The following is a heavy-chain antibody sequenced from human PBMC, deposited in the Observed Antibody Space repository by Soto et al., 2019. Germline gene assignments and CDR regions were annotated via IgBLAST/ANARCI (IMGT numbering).Heavy chain of an antibody. V-gene: IGHV4-59*01. Sequence: QVQLQESGPGLVKPSETLSLTCTVSGVSMSSYYWNWIRQPPGKRLEWIGHIYDSGTTNYSPSLKSRITMSVDTSKNQFSLKLSSVTAADTAVYYCARGASSPLDEYYFDYWGQGTLVTVSS. J-gene: IGHJ4*02. D-gene: IGHD6-6*01. CDR2: IYDSGTT. CDR1: GVSMSSYY. CDR3: ARGASSPLDEYYFDY.